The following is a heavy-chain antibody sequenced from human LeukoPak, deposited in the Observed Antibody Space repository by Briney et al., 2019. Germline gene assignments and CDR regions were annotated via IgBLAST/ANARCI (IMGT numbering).Heavy chain of an antibody. D-gene: IGHD3-3*01. CDR2: IWYDGSNK. CDR1: GFTFSSYG. J-gene: IGHJ4*02. Sequence: GRSLRLSCAASGFTFSSYGMHWVRQAPGKGQERVAVIWYDGSNKYYADSVKGRFPISRDNSKNTLYLQMNSLRAEDTAVYYCARELRFLEWRTIDYWGQGTLVTVSS. V-gene: IGHV3-33*01. CDR3: ARELRFLEWRTIDY.